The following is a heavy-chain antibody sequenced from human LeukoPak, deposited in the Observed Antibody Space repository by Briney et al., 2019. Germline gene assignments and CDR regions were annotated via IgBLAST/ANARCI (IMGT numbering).Heavy chain of an antibody. CDR1: GGSFSGYY. V-gene: IGHV4-34*01. Sequence: SETLSLTCAVYGGSFSGYYWSWIRQPPGKGLEWIGEINHSGSTNYNPSLKSRVTISVDTSKNQFSLKLSSVTAADTAVYYCARSSGQGHYYSYMDVWGKGTTVTVSS. CDR2: INHSGST. CDR3: ARSSGQGHYYSYMDV. J-gene: IGHJ6*03. D-gene: IGHD3-22*01.